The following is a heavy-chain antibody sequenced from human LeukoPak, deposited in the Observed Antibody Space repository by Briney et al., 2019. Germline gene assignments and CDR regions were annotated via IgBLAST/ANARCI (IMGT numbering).Heavy chain of an antibody. V-gene: IGHV1-46*01. CDR1: GYSLTSNF. D-gene: IGHD1-1*01. CDR2: INPSDGKR. Sequence: ASVKVSCKASGYSLTSNFMHWVRQAPGQGLEWMGIINPSDGKRSYEQKFQGRVNMTRDTSTSTVYMELSSLRSEDTAVYYCARDTTGTPDFWGQGTLVIVST. J-gene: IGHJ4*02. CDR3: ARDTTGTPDF.